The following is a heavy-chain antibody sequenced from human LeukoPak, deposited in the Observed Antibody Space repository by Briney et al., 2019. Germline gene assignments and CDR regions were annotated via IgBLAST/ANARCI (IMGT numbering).Heavy chain of an antibody. Sequence: SETLSLTCTVSGGSISSSSYYWGWIRQPPGKGLEWIGSIYYNGSTYYNPSLKSRVTISVDTSKNQFSLKLSSVTAADTAVYYCARVPGGAFGIWGQGTMVTVSS. CDR3: ARVPGGAFGI. J-gene: IGHJ3*02. V-gene: IGHV4-39*07. CDR2: IYYNGST. CDR1: GGSISSSSYY.